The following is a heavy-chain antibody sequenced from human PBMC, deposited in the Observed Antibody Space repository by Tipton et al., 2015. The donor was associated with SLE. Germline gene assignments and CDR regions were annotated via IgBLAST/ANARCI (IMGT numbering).Heavy chain of an antibody. D-gene: IGHD6-13*01. CDR3: AKDMGQLVPWYFDY. J-gene: IGHJ4*02. CDR2: ISWDGGST. CDR1: GFTFDDYA. Sequence: SLRLSCAASGFTFDDYAMHWVRQAPGKGLEWVSLISWDGGSTYYADSVKGRFTISRDNSKNSLYLQMNSLRAEDTALYYCAKDMGQLVPWYFDYWGQGTLVTVSS. V-gene: IGHV3-43D*04.